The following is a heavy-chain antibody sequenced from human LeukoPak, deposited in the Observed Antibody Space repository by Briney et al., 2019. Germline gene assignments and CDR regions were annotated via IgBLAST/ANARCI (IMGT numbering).Heavy chain of an antibody. Sequence: GGSLRLSCAASGFTFSSYAMSWVRQVPGKGLEWVSAISGSGGSTYYADSVKGRFTISRDNSKNTLYLQMNSLRAEDTAVYYCATPYDSSGYWSYYYYGMDVWGQGTTVTVSS. CDR2: ISGSGGST. CDR1: GFTFSSYA. J-gene: IGHJ6*02. CDR3: ATPYDSSGYWSYYYYGMDV. V-gene: IGHV3-23*01. D-gene: IGHD3-22*01.